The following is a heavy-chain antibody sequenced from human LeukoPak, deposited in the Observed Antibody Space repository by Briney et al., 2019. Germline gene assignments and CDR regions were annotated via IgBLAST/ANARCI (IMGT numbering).Heavy chain of an antibody. CDR1: GGSFSGYY. Sequence: SETLSLTCDVYGGSFSGYYWSWIRQPPGKGLEWIGEINHSGSTNYNPSLKSRDTISVDTSKNQFSLKLSSVTAADTAVYYCARTQFYYGSSGDYWGQGTLVTASS. CDR3: ARTQFYYGSSGDY. D-gene: IGHD3-10*01. J-gene: IGHJ4*02. V-gene: IGHV4-34*01. CDR2: INHSGST.